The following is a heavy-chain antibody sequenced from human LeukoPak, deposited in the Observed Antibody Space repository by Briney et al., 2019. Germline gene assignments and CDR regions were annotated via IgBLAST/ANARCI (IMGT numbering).Heavy chain of an antibody. CDR2: IYTSGST. Sequence: SETLSLTCTVSGGSISSYYWSWIRQPAGKGLEWIGRIYTSGSTNYNPSLKSRVTMSVDTSKNQFSLKLSSVAAADTAVYYCARGRNSGNWFDPWGQGTLVTVSS. CDR1: GGSISSYY. V-gene: IGHV4-4*07. D-gene: IGHD4-23*01. J-gene: IGHJ5*02. CDR3: ARGRNSGNWFDP.